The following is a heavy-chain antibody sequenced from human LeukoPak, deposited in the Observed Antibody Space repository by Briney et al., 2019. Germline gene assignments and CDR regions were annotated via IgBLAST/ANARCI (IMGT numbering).Heavy chain of an antibody. D-gene: IGHD5/OR15-5a*01. CDR1: GYTFTGYY. CDR3: ARTDSVKTFDI. V-gene: IGHV1-18*04. CDR2: ISPNNGGT. Sequence: VASVKVSCKASGYTFTGYYIHWVRQAPGQGLEWMAWISPNNGGTNYAQKLQGRVTMTTDTSTSTAYMELRSLRSDDTAVYYCARTDSVKTFDIWGQGTMVTVSS. J-gene: IGHJ3*02.